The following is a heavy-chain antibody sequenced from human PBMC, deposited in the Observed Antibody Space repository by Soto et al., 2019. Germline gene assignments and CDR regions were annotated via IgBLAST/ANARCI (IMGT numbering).Heavy chain of an antibody. CDR3: ARWKFSRDGYNFFYYGMDV. V-gene: IGHV1-69*13. CDR2: IIPIFGTA. Sequence: SVKVSCKASGGTFSSYAISWVRQAPGQGLEWMGGIIPIFGTANYAQKFQGRVTITADESTSTAYMELSSLRSEDTAVYYCARWKFSRDGYNFFYYGMDVRGQGSTFTVSS. D-gene: IGHD5-12*01. J-gene: IGHJ6*02. CDR1: GGTFSSYA.